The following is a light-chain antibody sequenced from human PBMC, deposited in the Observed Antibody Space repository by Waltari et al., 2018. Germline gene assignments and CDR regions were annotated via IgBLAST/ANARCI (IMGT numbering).Light chain of an antibody. CDR2: GAS. CDR3: QQYNNWPRTVT. Sequence: EVVETQSPATLSLSAGGIATLPCRASQSVSSNLAWYQQKPGQAPRLLIYGASARATGVPARFRGSGSGTECTLTSGSMQSEYVAVYYCQQYNNWPRTVTFGHGTKQEIK. J-gene: IGKJ2*01. V-gene: IGKV3-15*01. CDR1: QSVSSN.